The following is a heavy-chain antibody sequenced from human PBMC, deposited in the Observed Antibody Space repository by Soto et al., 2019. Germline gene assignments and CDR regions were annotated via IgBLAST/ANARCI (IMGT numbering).Heavy chain of an antibody. CDR3: ARSDNYVPFEY. V-gene: IGHV4-30-4*01. J-gene: IGHJ4*02. CDR2: IYYRGYS. Sequence: QVQLQESGPGLVKPSQTLSLTCTVSGGSISSGDYKWSWIRQPPGKGLEWIGYIYYRGYSYNNPSLKSRVTMSVDTSKNQFSLKLSSVTAADTAVYYCARSDNYVPFEYWGQGTLVTVSS. D-gene: IGHD4-4*01. CDR1: GGSISSGDYK.